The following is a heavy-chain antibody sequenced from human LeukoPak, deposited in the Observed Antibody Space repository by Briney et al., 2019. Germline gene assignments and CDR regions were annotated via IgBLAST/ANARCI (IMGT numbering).Heavy chain of an antibody. D-gene: IGHD6-19*01. J-gene: IGHJ6*02. CDR2: ISWNSGSI. CDR1: GFTFDDYA. Sequence: GGSLRLSCAASGFTFDDYAMHWVRQAPGKGLEWVSGISWNSGSIGYADSVKGRFTISRDNAKNSLYLRMNSLRAEDTALYYCAKDLSSGLYYYYGMDVWGQGTTVTVSS. V-gene: IGHV3-9*01. CDR3: AKDLSSGLYYYYGMDV.